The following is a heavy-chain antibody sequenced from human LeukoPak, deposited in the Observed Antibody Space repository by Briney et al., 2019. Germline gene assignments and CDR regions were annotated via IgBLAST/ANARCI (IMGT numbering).Heavy chain of an antibody. J-gene: IGHJ6*03. D-gene: IGHD3-3*01. CDR1: GGSISSYY. CDR2: IYYSGST. V-gene: IGHV4-59*01. Sequence: PSETLSLTCTVSGGSISSYYWSWIRQPPGKGLEWIGYIYYSGSTNYNPSLKSRVTISVDTSKNQFSLKLSSVTAADTAVYYCARYKKTIFGVVIGPEYYYCMDVWGKGTTVTVSS. CDR3: ARYKKTIFGVVIGPEYYYCMDV.